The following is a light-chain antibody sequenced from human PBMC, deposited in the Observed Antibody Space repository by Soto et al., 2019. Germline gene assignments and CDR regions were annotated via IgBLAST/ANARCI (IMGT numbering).Light chain of an antibody. CDR2: SAS. CDR1: QSIDNY. CDR3: QQSITAPLT. J-gene: IGKJ4*01. Sequence: DIHITQSPYSLSASVGDRVTITCRARQSIDNYLNWYQQKSGKAPQLLIYSASHLQSGVPSRFSGGGYGTDFILTISSLQPEESAIYFCQQSITAPLTFGGGTK. V-gene: IGKV1-39*01.